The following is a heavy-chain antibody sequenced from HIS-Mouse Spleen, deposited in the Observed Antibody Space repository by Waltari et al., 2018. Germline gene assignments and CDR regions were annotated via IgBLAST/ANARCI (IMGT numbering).Heavy chain of an antibody. CDR2: ISYDGSNK. V-gene: IGHV3-30*18. CDR1: GFTFLSYG. Sequence: QVQLVESGGGVVQPGRSLGLSCAASGFTFLSYGIPWVGQAPGKGLEWVAVISYDGSNKYYADSVKGRFTISRDNSKNTLYLQMNSLRAEDTAVYYCAKDKHHAFDYWGQGTLVTVSS. J-gene: IGHJ4*02. CDR3: AKDKHHAFDY.